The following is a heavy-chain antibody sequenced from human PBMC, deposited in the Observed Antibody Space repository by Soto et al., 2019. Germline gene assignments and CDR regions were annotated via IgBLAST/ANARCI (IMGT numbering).Heavy chain of an antibody. D-gene: IGHD4-17*01. CDR1: GGSFSGYY. CDR3: ARSIKNGDFDY. Sequence: SSETMSLTCAVYGGSFSGYYVSWIRQPPGKGLEWIGEINHSGSTNYNPSLKSRVTISVDTSKNQFSLKLSSVTAADTAAYYCARSIKNGDFDYWGQGTLVTVSS. CDR2: INHSGST. J-gene: IGHJ4*02. V-gene: IGHV4-34*01.